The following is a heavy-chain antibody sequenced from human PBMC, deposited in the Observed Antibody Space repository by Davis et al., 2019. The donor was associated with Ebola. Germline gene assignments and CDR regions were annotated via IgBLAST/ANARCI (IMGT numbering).Heavy chain of an antibody. CDR1: GFTFGTYS. Sequence: GESLKISCAASGFTFGTYSMNWIRQAPGKGLEWVAAIFGSAAETFYADSVRGRFTISRDNSKDTLYLHMNSLRSDDTAIYYCAKDVRPDSVWDIDYWGQGTLVTVSS. CDR2: IFGSAAET. V-gene: IGHV3-23*01. J-gene: IGHJ4*02. CDR3: AKDVRPDSVWDIDY. D-gene: IGHD6-19*01.